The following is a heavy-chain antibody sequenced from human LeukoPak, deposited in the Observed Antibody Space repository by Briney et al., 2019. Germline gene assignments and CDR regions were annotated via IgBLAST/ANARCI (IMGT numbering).Heavy chain of an antibody. CDR3: TRDTGGSGSYPDY. D-gene: IGHD1-26*01. Sequence: GGSLRLSCAASGLTFSSYWMTWVRQTPGKGLEWVANIKQDGRERYFWDSVRDRFTISRDNAKNSLSLQMNSLRAEDTGVYYCTRDTGGSGSYPDYWGQGTLVTVSS. V-gene: IGHV3-7*01. CDR2: IKQDGRER. CDR1: GLTFSSYW. J-gene: IGHJ4*02.